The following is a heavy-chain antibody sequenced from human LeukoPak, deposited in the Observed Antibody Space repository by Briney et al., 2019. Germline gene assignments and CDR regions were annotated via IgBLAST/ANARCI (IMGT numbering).Heavy chain of an antibody. D-gene: IGHD4-23*01. CDR3: ARGGGWYDS. CDR1: DGSISNYY. Sequence: PSETLSLTCTVSDGSISNYYWSWIRQPPGKGLEWIGYIYYSGSTNYNPSLRSRVTISVDSSKNQFSLKLSSVTAADTAVYYCARGGGWYDSWGQGTLVTVSS. V-gene: IGHV4-59*01. J-gene: IGHJ5*01. CDR2: IYYSGST.